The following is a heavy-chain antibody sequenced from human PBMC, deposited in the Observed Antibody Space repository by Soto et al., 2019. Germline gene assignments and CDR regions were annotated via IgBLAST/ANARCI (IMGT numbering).Heavy chain of an antibody. CDR3: ARVLRHFSGSGDNWFDP. J-gene: IGHJ5*02. Sequence: QVHLVQSGAEMRKPGASVKISCKASGYIFSNYAIQWVRQAPGQGLEWMAYINPGNGNTKYSQRFQGRLTLTRDTSANTVYMELSSLTSKDTAMYYCARVLRHFSGSGDNWFDPWGQGTLVTVSS. CDR2: INPGNGNT. CDR1: GYIFSNYA. D-gene: IGHD3-10*01. V-gene: IGHV1-3*01.